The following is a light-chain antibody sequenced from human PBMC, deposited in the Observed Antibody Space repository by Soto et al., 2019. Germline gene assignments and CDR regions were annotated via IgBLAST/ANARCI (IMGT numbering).Light chain of an antibody. CDR2: AAS. CDR1: QGISTY. CDR3: QQYGSSPPVYT. Sequence: DIQMTQSPSSVSASIGDRVSITCRACQGISTYLGWYQQKPGKAPKLLLHAASSLQTGVPSRFSGSGCGTDLTLTISSLHPEDFALYYCQQYGSSPPVYTFGQGTKVDIK. V-gene: IGKV1-12*01. J-gene: IGKJ2*01.